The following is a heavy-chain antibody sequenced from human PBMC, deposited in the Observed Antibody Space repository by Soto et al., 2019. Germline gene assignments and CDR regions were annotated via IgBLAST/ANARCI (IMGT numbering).Heavy chain of an antibody. Sequence: QMQLVQSGPEVKKPGTSVKVSCKASGFTFTSSAMQWVRQARGQRLEWIGWIVVGSGNTNYAQKFQERVTITRDMSXXTAYMELSSLRSEDTAVYYCAADVWYYDSSGYSDYWGQGTLVTVSS. D-gene: IGHD3-22*01. CDR3: AADVWYYDSSGYSDY. V-gene: IGHV1-58*02. CDR1: GFTFTSSA. CDR2: IVVGSGNT. J-gene: IGHJ4*02.